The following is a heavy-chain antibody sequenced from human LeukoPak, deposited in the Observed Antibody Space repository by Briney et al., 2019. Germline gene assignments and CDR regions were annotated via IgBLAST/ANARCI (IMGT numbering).Heavy chain of an antibody. Sequence: PSETLSLTCAVYGGSFSGYYWSWIRQPPGKGLEWIGEINHSGSTNYNPSLKSRVTISVDTSKNQFSLKLSSVTAADTAVYYCARGAAAGTGDYWGQGTLVTVSS. J-gene: IGHJ4*02. D-gene: IGHD6-13*01. CDR3: ARGAAAGTGDY. V-gene: IGHV4-34*01. CDR1: GGSFSGYY. CDR2: INHSGST.